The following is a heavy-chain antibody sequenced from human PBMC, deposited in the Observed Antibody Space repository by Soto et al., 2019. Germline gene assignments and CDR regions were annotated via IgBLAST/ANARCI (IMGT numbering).Heavy chain of an antibody. CDR2: ISSSGST. CDR1: GGSISNYY. J-gene: IGHJ5*02. D-gene: IGHD2-15*01. V-gene: IGHV4-59*01. Sequence: SETLSLTCTVSGGSISNYYWNWIRQSPGKGLEWIGYISSSGSTHYNPSLQNRVTISIDTSRNQVSLKVNSVTAADTAVYYCARDKYCSGGSCYSGGPSGWFDPWGQGTLVT. CDR3: ARDKYCSGGSCYSGGPSGWFDP.